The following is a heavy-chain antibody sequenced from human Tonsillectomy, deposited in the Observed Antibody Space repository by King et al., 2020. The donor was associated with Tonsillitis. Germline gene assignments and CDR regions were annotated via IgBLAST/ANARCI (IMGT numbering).Heavy chain of an antibody. D-gene: IGHD3-22*01. CDR1: GFLFDEYA. Sequence: VQLVESGGGLVQPGRSLRLSCAASGFLFDEYAMHWVRQAPGKGLEWVSGINWNSGSVGYADSVKGRFTISRDNAKNSLFLQMNSLRPEDTAFYYCAKGKFYYDSTGYLSWSLSTPFDPWGQGTLVTVSS. CDR3: AKGKFYYDSTGYLSWSLSTPFDP. J-gene: IGHJ5*02. V-gene: IGHV3-9*01. CDR2: INWNSGSV.